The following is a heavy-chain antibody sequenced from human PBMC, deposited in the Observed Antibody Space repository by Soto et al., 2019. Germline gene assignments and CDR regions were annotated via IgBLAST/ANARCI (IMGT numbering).Heavy chain of an antibody. J-gene: IGHJ4*02. Sequence: PGGSLRLSCAASGFTFSSYAMHWVRQAPGKGLEWVAVISYDGSNKYYADSVKGRFTISRDNSKNTLYLQMNSLRAEDTAVYYCARDASGYDYSPFSGLDYWGQGTLVTVSS. CDR1: GFTFSSYA. CDR2: ISYDGSNK. CDR3: ARDASGYDYSPFSGLDY. D-gene: IGHD5-12*01. V-gene: IGHV3-30-3*01.